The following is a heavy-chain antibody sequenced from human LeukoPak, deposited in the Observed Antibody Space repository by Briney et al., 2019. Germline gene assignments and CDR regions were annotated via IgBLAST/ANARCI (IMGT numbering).Heavy chain of an antibody. D-gene: IGHD1-26*01. CDR2: ITSNSDSI. CDR1: GFRLDDYA. V-gene: IGHV3-9*01. Sequence: PGMSLRLSCEASGFRLDDYAMHWVRQGPGKGLEWVSGITSNSDSIGYADFVKGRFTISRNNANNSLYLQMNSLRPEDTAFYYCAQGLRELPSWGQGTLVTVSS. CDR3: AQGLRELPS. J-gene: IGHJ5*02.